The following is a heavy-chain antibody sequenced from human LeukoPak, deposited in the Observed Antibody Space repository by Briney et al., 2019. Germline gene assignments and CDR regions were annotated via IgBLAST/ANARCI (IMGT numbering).Heavy chain of an antibody. V-gene: IGHV3-21*01. D-gene: IGHD4-17*01. CDR1: GFTFSSYS. J-gene: IGHJ4*02. CDR2: ISSSSSYI. CDR3: ATLTHITVTDY. Sequence: GGSLRLSCAASGFTFSSYSMNWVRQAPGKGLAWVSSISSSSSYIYYADSVKGRFTITRDNAKNSLYLQMNSLRAEDTAVFYCATLTHITVTDYWGQGTLVTVSS.